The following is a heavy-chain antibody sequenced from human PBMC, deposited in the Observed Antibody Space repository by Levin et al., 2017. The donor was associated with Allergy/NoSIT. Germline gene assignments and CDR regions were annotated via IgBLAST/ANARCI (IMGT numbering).Heavy chain of an antibody. D-gene: IGHD2/OR15-2a*01. CDR2: VSGSGSNT. J-gene: IGHJ4*02. CDR3: AKSVSHEYSPLDY. Sequence: GGSLRLSCVASAFNFSIYAMTWVRQAPGKGLEWVSAVSGSGSNTYYADSVKGRFTISRDNSKNTLYLQMNSLRVEDTAVYSCAKSVSHEYSPLDYWGQGTLVTVSS. CDR1: AFNFSIYA. V-gene: IGHV3-23*01.